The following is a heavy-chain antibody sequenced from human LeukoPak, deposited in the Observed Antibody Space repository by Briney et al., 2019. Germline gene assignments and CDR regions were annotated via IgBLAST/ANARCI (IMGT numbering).Heavy chain of an antibody. CDR3: ARDVHGDYGSGWFDP. Sequence: ASVKVSCKTSGGTFNNSAISWVRQAPGQGLEWLGGIMPLFGTAGYAQKFQGRVTITKDESTRTVYLELTSLTSNDTAVYYCARDVHGDYGSGWFDPWGQGTLVSVSS. CDR1: GGTFNNSA. V-gene: IGHV1-69*05. D-gene: IGHD4-17*01. CDR2: IMPLFGTA. J-gene: IGHJ5*02.